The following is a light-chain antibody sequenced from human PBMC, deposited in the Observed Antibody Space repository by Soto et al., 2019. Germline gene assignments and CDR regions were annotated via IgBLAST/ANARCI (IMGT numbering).Light chain of an antibody. CDR2: DAS. V-gene: IGKV1-5*01. CDR3: QEYNSYPVS. J-gene: IGKJ5*01. Sequence: DIQVTQSPATLSAFVGDRVTISCRARQSIGTWLAWYQQKPGKAPQLLIYDASTLESGVPSRFSGSGSGTECTLTISSLQPEDVATYYCQEYNSYPVSFGQGTRRDI. CDR1: QSIGTW.